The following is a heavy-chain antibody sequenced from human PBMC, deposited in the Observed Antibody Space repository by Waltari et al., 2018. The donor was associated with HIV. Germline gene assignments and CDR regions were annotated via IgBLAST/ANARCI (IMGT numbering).Heavy chain of an antibody. CDR1: GFTFSDAW. J-gene: IGHJ4*02. V-gene: IGHV3-15*01. CDR3: TTVGGGTRDY. CDR2: IKSNTDGGTT. D-gene: IGHD3-16*01. Sequence: EVLLVESGGGLGKPGGSLRLSCAASGFTFSDAWMSWVRQAPGKGREWFGRIKSNTDGGTTDYAAPVKGRFTISRDDSKTTLYLEMNSLKTEDTAVYYCTTVGGGTRDYWGQGTLITVSS.